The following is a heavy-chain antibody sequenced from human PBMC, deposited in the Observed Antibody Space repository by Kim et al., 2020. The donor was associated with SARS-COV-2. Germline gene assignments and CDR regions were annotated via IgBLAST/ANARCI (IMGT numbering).Heavy chain of an antibody. CDR1: GGSISSYY. Sequence: SETLSLTCTVSGGSISSYYWSWIRQPPGKGLEWIGYIYYSGSTNYNPSLKSRVTISVDTSKNQFSLKLSSVTAADTAVYYCARGVRYFDWLLEDYYGMDVWGQGTTVTVSS. J-gene: IGHJ6*02. V-gene: IGHV4-59*01. CDR3: ARGVRYFDWLLEDYYGMDV. CDR2: IYYSGST. D-gene: IGHD3-9*01.